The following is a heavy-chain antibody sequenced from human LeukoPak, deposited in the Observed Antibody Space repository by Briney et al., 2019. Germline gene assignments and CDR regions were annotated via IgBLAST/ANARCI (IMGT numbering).Heavy chain of an antibody. D-gene: IGHD3-16*02. J-gene: IGHJ4*02. CDR2: IYHSGST. CDR1: GGSITSSNW. V-gene: IGHV4-4*02. Sequence: PSETLSLTCAVSGGSITSSNWWSWVRQPPGRGLEWIGEIYHSGSTNYNPSLESRVTISVDKSKKSFSLKLSSVTAADTAVYYCARDHPYDYVWGSYRLGYFDYWGRGTLVTVSS. CDR3: ARDHPYDYVWGSYRLGYFDY.